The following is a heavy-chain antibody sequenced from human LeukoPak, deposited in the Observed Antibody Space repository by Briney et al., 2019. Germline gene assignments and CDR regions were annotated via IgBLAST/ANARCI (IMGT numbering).Heavy chain of an antibody. J-gene: IGHJ3*02. CDR2: IFSTGAT. CDR3: ASTYCSSTSCYKHDAFDI. D-gene: IGHD2-2*02. CDR1: GGSITNSY. V-gene: IGHV4-59*01. Sequence: SETLSLTCTVSGGSITNSYWNWIRQSPGKGLELIGHIFSTGATHYNPSLRSRVTMSIDTSKNQFSLRLSSVNVADTAVYYCASTYCSSTSCYKHDAFDIWGQGTMVTVSS.